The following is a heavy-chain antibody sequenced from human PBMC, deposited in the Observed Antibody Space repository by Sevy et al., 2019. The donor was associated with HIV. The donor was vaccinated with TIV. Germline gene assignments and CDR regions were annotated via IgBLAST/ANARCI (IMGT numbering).Heavy chain of an antibody. Sequence: GGSLRLSCAASGFTFSSAWMSWVRQAPGKGLEWVGRIQSKTDGGTTDYAASVKGRFTISRDDSVNRRYLQMNSLTTDDTAVYYCTTDTSTGYFDWLLDFDYWGQGTLVTVSS. J-gene: IGHJ4*02. CDR1: GFTFSSAW. V-gene: IGHV3-15*01. D-gene: IGHD3-9*01. CDR3: TTDTSTGYFDWLLDFDY. CDR2: IQSKTDGGTT.